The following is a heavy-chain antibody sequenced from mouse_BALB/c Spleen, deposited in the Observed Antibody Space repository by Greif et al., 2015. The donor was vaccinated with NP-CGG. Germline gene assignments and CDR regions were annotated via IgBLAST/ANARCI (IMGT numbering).Heavy chain of an antibody. Sequence: VQLQQSGPGLVAPSQSLSITCTVSGFSLTSYGVHWVRQPPGKGLEWLGVIWAGGSTNYNSALMSRLSISKDNSKSQVFLKMNSLQTDDTAMYYCARDRGFGTTRFAYWGQGTLVTVSA. J-gene: IGHJ3*01. V-gene: IGHV2-9*02. CDR2: IWAGGST. CDR1: GFSLTSYG. CDR3: ARDRGFGTTRFAY. D-gene: IGHD1-1*01.